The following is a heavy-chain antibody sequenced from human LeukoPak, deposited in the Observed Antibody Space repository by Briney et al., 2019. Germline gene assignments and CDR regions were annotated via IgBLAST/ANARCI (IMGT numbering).Heavy chain of an antibody. V-gene: IGHV5-51*01. CDR3: ARQSCSSTSCYKRGWFDP. CDR1: GYSFTTYW. Sequence: GESLKISCKGSGYSFTTYWIGWVRQMPGKGLEWMGIIYPGDSDTRYSPSFQGQVTISADKSINTAYLQWSSLKASDTAMYYCARQSCSSTSCYKRGWFDPWGQGTLVTVSS. J-gene: IGHJ5*02. D-gene: IGHD2-2*02. CDR2: IYPGDSDT.